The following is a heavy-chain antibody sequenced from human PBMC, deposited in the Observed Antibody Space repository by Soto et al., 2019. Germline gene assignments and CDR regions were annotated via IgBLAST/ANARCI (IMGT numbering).Heavy chain of an antibody. CDR1: GFTFSSYA. CDR3: ARSGNSIHYYYYHGMDV. D-gene: IGHD3-10*01. Sequence: GGSLRLSCAASGFTFSSYAMHWVRQAPGKGLEWVAVISYDGSNKYYADSVKGRFTISRDNSKNTLYLQMNSLRAEDTAVYYCARSGNSIHYYYYHGMDVWGQGTTVTVSS. J-gene: IGHJ6*02. V-gene: IGHV3-30-3*01. CDR2: ISYDGSNK.